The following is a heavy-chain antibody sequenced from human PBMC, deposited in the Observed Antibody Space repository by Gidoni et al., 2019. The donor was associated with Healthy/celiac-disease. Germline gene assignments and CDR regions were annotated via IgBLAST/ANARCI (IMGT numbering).Heavy chain of an antibody. Sequence: EVQLVESGGGLVKPGGSLRLSCAASGFTVSSYSMNWVRQAPGKGLEWVSSISSSSSYIYYADSVKGRFTISRDNAKNSLYLQMNSLRAEDTAVYYCARVPVIAAAGRRTFDYWGQGTLVTVSS. CDR2: ISSSSSYI. D-gene: IGHD6-13*01. V-gene: IGHV3-21*01. CDR3: ARVPVIAAAGRRTFDY. J-gene: IGHJ4*02. CDR1: GFTVSSYS.